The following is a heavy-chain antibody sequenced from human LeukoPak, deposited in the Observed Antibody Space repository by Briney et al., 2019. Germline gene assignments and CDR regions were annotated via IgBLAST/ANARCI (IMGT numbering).Heavy chain of an antibody. J-gene: IGHJ4*02. D-gene: IGHD3-16*01. V-gene: IGHV3-33*08. CDR1: GFTFSSYW. CDR2: IWYDGSNK. Sequence: GSLRLSCAASGFTFSSYWMSWVRQAPGKGLEWVAVIWYDGSNKYYADSVKGRFTISRDNSKNTLYLQMNSLRAEDTAVYYCARGLEGLLTFDYWGQGTLVTVSA. CDR3: ARGLEGLLTFDY.